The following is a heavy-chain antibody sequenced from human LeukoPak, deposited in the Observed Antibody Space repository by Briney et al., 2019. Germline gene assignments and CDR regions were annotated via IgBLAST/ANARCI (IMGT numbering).Heavy chain of an antibody. CDR2: IYPGDSDT. CDR1: GYSFTSYW. J-gene: IGHJ3*02. V-gene: IGHV5-51*01. CDR3: ARRGSSGWHRRNDAFDI. D-gene: IGHD6-25*01. Sequence: GESLKISCKGSGYSFTSYWIGWVRQMPGKGLGWMGIIYPGDSDTRYSPSFQGQVTISADKSIGTSYLQWSSLKASDTAMYYCARRGSSGWHRRNDAFDIWGQGTMVTVSS.